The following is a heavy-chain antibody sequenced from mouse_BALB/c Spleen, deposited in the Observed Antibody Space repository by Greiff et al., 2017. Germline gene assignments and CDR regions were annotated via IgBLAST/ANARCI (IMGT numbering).Heavy chain of an antibody. D-gene: IGHD2-4*01. J-gene: IGHJ4*01. CDR1: GYSITSGYY. V-gene: IGHV3-6*02. CDR2: ISYDGSN. Sequence: VQLKQSGPGLVKPSQSLSLTCSVTGYSITSGYYWNWIRQFPGNKLEWMGYISYDGSNNYNPSLKNRISITRDTSKNQFFLKLNSVTTEDTATYYCASPIYYDYDDYAMDYWGQGTSVTVSS. CDR3: ASPIYYDYDDYAMDY.